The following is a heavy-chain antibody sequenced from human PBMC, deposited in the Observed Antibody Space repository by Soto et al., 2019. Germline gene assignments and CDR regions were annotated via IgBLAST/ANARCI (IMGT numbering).Heavy chain of an antibody. CDR3: AAPKLVGATPSYYYYYGMEV. V-gene: IGHV3-30*03. CDR2: ISYDGSNK. Sequence: PGGSLRLSCAASGFTFSSYGMHWVRQAPGKGLEWVAVISYDGSNKYYADSVKGRFTISRDNSKNTLYLQMNSLRAEDTAVYYCAAPKLVGATPSYYYYYGMEVWGQGTTVTGSS. CDR1: GFTFSSYG. D-gene: IGHD1-26*01. J-gene: IGHJ6*02.